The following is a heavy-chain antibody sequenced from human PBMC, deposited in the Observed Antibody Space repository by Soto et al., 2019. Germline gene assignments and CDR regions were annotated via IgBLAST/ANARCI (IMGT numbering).Heavy chain of an antibody. CDR3: AKVRYGAVAGYDVYYFDY. V-gene: IGHV3-23*01. CDR1: GFTFSSYA. CDR2: ISGSGDNT. Sequence: PGGSLRLSCAASGFTFSSYAMNWVRQAPGKGLEWVSAISGSGDNTYYADSVKGRFTISRDNSKNTLYLQMNSLRAEDTAVYYCAKVRYGAVAGYDVYYFDYWGQRTPVTVSS. J-gene: IGHJ4*02. D-gene: IGHD6-19*01.